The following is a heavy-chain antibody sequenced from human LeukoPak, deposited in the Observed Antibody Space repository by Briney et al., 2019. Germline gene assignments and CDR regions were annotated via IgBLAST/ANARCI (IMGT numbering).Heavy chain of an antibody. CDR1: GGSFSGYY. CDR3: AVIAAAGGFDY. CDR2: TNHSGST. Sequence: SETLSLTCAVYGGSFSGYYCGWIRQPPGKGLEWIGETNHSGSTNYNPSLKSRVTISVDTSKNQFSLKLSSVTAADTAVYYCAVIAAAGGFDYWGQGTLVTVSS. V-gene: IGHV4-34*01. J-gene: IGHJ4*02. D-gene: IGHD6-13*01.